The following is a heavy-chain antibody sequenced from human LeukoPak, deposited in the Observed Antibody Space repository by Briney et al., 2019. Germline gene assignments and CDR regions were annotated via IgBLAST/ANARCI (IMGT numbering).Heavy chain of an antibody. CDR3: ARGEQWLRNSFDY. CDR2: IYYSGST. CDR1: GGSISSSSYY. Sequence: SETLSLTCTVSGGSISSSSYYWGWIRQPPGKGLEWIGSIYYSGSTYYNPSLKSRVTISVDTSKNQFSLKLSPVTAADTAVYYCARGEQWLRNSFDYWGQGTLVTVSS. D-gene: IGHD6-19*01. J-gene: IGHJ4*02. V-gene: IGHV4-39*07.